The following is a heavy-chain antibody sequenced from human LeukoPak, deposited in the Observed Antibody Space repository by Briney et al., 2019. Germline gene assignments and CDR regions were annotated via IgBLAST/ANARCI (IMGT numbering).Heavy chain of an antibody. J-gene: IGHJ3*02. Sequence: SETLSLTCTVSGRSISSGSYYWSWIRQPAGKGLEWIGHIYTSESTNYNPSLKSRVTISVDTSKNQYSLKLSSVTAADTAVYYCASAEGAFDIWGQGTMVTVSS. CDR2: IYTSEST. CDR1: GRSISSGSYY. CDR3: ASAEGAFDI. V-gene: IGHV4-61*09.